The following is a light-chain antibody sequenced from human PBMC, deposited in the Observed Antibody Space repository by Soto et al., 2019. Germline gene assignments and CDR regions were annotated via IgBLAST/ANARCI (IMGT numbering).Light chain of an antibody. J-gene: IGKJ4*01. CDR1: QSISSW. CDR3: QQYNSYSPST. V-gene: IGKV1-5*01. CDR2: DAS. Sequence: DIHMTKSPSTLSASVGDRVTITCRASQSISSWLAWYQQKPGKAPKLLIYDASSLESGVPSRFSGSGSGTEFTLTISSLQPDDFATYYCQQYNSYSPSTFGGGTKGDIK.